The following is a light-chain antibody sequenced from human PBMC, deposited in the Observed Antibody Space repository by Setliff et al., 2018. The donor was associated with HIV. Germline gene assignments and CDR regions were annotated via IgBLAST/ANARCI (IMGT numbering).Light chain of an antibody. CDR2: EVS. CDR3: SSYTSSNTLV. Sequence: QSALTQPASVSGSPGQSITISCTGTSSDVGGYNSFSWYQQHPGKAPKLMIYEVSNRPSGVSNRFSGSKSGNTASLTISGLQAEDEADYYCSSYTSSNTLVFGTGTKVTVL. J-gene: IGLJ1*01. CDR1: SSDVGGYNS. V-gene: IGLV2-14*01.